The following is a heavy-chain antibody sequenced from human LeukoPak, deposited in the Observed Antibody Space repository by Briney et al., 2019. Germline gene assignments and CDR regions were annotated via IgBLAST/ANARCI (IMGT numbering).Heavy chain of an antibody. V-gene: IGHV4-34*01. CDR3: ARVHNSLYYDFWSGYSIRTPFDY. CDR1: GGSFSGYY. Sequence: SETPSLTCAVYGGSFSGYYWSWIRQPPGKGLEWIGEINHSGSTNYSPSLKSRVTISVDTSKNQFSLKLSSVTAADTAVYYCARVHNSLYYDFWSGYSIRTPFDYWGQGTLVTVSS. D-gene: IGHD3-3*01. J-gene: IGHJ4*02. CDR2: INHSGST.